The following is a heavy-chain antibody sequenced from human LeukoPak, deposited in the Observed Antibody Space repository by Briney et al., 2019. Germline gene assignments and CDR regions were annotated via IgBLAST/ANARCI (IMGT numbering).Heavy chain of an antibody. J-gene: IGHJ6*03. Sequence: PSETLSLTCTVSGGSISSSSYYWGWIRQPPGKGLEWIGSIYYSGSTYYNPSLKSRVTISVDTSKNQFSLKLSSVTAADTAVYYCARGDWYYYYYYMDVWGKGTTVTISS. CDR3: ARGDWYYYYYYMDV. V-gene: IGHV4-39*07. CDR1: GGSISSSSYY. CDR2: IYYSGST. D-gene: IGHD3/OR15-3a*01.